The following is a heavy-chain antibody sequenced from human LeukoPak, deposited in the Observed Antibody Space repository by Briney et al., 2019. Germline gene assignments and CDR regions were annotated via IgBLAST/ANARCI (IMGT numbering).Heavy chain of an antibody. V-gene: IGHV4-34*01. CDR1: GGSFSGYY. J-gene: IGHJ4*02. CDR2: INHSGST. D-gene: IGHD5-24*01. CDR3: ARTRDGYNLGYFDY. Sequence: SETLSLTCAVYGGSFSGYYWSWIRQPPGKGLEWIGEINHSGSTNYNPSLKSRVTISVDTSKNQFSLKLSSVTAADTAVYYCARTRDGYNLGYFDYWGQGTHVTVPS.